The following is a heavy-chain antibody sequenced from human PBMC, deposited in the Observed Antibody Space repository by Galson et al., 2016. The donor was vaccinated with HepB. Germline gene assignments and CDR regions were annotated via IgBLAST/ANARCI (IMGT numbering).Heavy chain of an antibody. CDR1: GFSFGDHY. CDR2: SRNKARSYTT. CDR3: AKIDPSTWRDS. V-gene: IGHV3-72*01. Sequence: SLRLSCAVSGFSFGDHYMDWVRQAPGKGLEWVGRSRNKARSYTTDYAASVRGRFTISRDNSKNSVYLQMNSLKIEDTAVYYCAKIDPSTWRDSWGQGTLVTVFS. J-gene: IGHJ4*02. D-gene: IGHD6-13*01.